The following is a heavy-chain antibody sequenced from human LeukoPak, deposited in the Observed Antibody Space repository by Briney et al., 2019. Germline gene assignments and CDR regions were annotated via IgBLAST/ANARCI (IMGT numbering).Heavy chain of an antibody. CDR1: PYSFTSHW. Sequence: GESLKISCTSSPYSFTSHWIGWVRQKPGKGLEWVGLVYAGDSDTIYSPSFQGQVTMSADKSTSTVYLQWSGLKASDTATYFCARQNRGGSYTTGYYFDYWGLGTLVTVSS. CDR2: VYAGDSDT. D-gene: IGHD1-26*01. J-gene: IGHJ4*02. CDR3: ARQNRGGSYTTGYYFDY. V-gene: IGHV5-51*01.